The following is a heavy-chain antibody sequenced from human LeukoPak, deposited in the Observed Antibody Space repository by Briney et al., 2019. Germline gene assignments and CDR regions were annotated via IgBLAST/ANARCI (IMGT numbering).Heavy chain of an antibody. J-gene: IGHJ6*02. CDR3: ARVAVTPYYYYYGMDV. CDR1: GFTFSDYY. D-gene: IGHD4-17*01. V-gene: IGHV3-11*06. Sequence: GGSLRLSCAASGFTFSDYYMSWIRQAPGKGLEWASYISSSSSYTNYADSVKGRFTISRDNAKNSLYLQMNSLRAEDTAVYYCARVAVTPYYYYYGMDVWGQGTTVTVSS. CDR2: ISSSSSYT.